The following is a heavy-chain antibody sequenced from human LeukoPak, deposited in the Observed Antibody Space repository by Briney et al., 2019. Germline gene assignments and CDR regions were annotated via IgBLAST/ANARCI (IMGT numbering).Heavy chain of an antibody. D-gene: IGHD1-26*01. Sequence: PSETLSLTCAVYGGSFSGDYWSWIRQPPGKGLEWIGEIYHSGSTNYNPSLKSRVTISVDTSKNQFSLKLSSVTAADTAVYYCARDLRVGATRAYYYYYMDVWGKGTTVTVSS. J-gene: IGHJ6*03. CDR2: IYHSGST. CDR3: ARDLRVGATRAYYYYYMDV. CDR1: GGSFSGDY. V-gene: IGHV4-34*01.